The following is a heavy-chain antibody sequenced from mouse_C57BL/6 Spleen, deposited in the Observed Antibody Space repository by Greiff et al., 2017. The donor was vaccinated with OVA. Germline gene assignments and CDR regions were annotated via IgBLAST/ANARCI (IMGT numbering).Heavy chain of an antibody. Sequence: DVKLVESGGDLVKPGGSLKLSCAASGFTFSSYGMSWVRQTPDKRLEWVATISSGGSYTYYPDSVKGRFTISRDNAKNTLYLQMSSLKSEDTAMYYCARNDGSSSYDLDYWGQGTTLTVSS. D-gene: IGHD1-1*01. J-gene: IGHJ2*01. CDR3: ARNDGSSSYDLDY. CDR2: ISSGGSYT. V-gene: IGHV5-6*02. CDR1: GFTFSSYG.